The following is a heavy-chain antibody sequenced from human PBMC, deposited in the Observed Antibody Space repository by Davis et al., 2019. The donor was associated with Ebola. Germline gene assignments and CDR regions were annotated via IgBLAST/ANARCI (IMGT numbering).Heavy chain of an antibody. CDR3: ATLEDYGDCPED. Sequence: PGGSLRLSCKDSGFSFTTMWIAWVRQKPGKGLEWMGIIYPRDSDTRYSPSFQGRVTIPADKSVGTAYLQWTSLEASDSAVYYCATLEDYGDCPEDWGQGTLVTVSS. D-gene: IGHD4-17*01. V-gene: IGHV5-51*01. J-gene: IGHJ4*02. CDR1: GFSFTTMW. CDR2: IYPRDSDT.